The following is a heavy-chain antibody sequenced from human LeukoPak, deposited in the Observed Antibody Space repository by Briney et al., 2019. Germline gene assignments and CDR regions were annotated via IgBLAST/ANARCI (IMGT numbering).Heavy chain of an antibody. V-gene: IGHV3-7*04. CDR3: ARGTRGGGSF. D-gene: IGHD1-1*01. CDR1: GFTFSAYW. J-gene: IGHJ4*02. Sequence: GSLRLSYAASGFTFSAYWMSWVRQAPGKGLEWVAIMNLDGSEKYYVDSVKGRFTISRDNAKNSLDLQMNSLRTEDTAVFYCARGTRGGGSFWGQGTLVTVSS. CDR2: MNLDGSEK.